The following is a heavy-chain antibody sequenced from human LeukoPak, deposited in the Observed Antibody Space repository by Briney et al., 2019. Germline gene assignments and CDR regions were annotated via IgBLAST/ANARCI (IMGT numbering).Heavy chain of an antibody. V-gene: IGHV7-4-1*02. CDR2: INTNTGNP. J-gene: IGHJ6*03. CDR1: GYTFTSYA. CDR3: ARGSIAVAMGGYYYYYMDV. Sequence: ASVKVSCKASGYTFTSYAMNWVRQAPGQGLEWMGWINTNTGNPTYAQGFTGRFVFSLDTSVSTAYLQISSLKAEDAAVYYCARGSIAVAMGGYYYYYMDVWGKGTTVTVSS. D-gene: IGHD6-19*01.